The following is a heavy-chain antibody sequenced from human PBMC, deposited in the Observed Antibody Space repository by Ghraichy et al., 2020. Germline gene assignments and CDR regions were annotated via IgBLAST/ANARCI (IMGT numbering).Heavy chain of an antibody. V-gene: IGHV3-23*01. CDR1: GFTFSTYA. CDR3: AKVHSSGWYQVKSGPFDY. J-gene: IGHJ4*02. Sequence: GGSLRLSCAASGFTFSTYAMSWVRQAPGKGLEWVSGIRGIGGSTYYVDTVKGRFTISRDNSKNTLYLQMNSLRSEDTAVYYCAKVHSSGWYQVKSGPFDYWGQGILATVSS. D-gene: IGHD6-19*01. CDR2: IRGIGGST.